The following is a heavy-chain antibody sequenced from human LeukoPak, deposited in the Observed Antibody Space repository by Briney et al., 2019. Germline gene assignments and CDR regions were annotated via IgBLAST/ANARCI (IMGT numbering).Heavy chain of an antibody. V-gene: IGHV3-21*01. Sequence: GGSLRLSCAASGFTFSSYSMNWVRQAPGKGLEWVSSISSSSSYICYADSVKGRFTISRDNAKNSLYLQMNSLRAEDTAVYYCARRTNDFDYWGQGTLVTVSS. CDR2: ISSSSSYI. CDR3: ARRTNDFDY. CDR1: GFTFSSYS. D-gene: IGHD2-8*01. J-gene: IGHJ4*02.